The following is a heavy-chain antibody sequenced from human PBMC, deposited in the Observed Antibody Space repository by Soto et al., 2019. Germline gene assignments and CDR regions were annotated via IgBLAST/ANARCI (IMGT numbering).Heavy chain of an antibody. D-gene: IGHD3-22*01. CDR1: GYSFSNYG. J-gene: IGHJ2*01. Sequence: ASVKVSCKASGYSFSNYGVTWVRQAPGQGLEWMGWISANNGRTIYAQEFEGRVTMTTDTSTSTAYMELSSLRSDDTAVYYCARAMFSYECGGYSRYFDICVCGTLVTVSP. V-gene: IGHV1-18*01. CDR3: ARAMFSYECGGYSRYFDI. CDR2: ISANNGRT.